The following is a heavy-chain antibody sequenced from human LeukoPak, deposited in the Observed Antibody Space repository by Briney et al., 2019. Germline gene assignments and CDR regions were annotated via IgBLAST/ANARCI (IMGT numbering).Heavy chain of an antibody. Sequence: GGALRLSCAGSGFTFDDYVIRWVGQAPGKRLEGVWGINWKGGSTEYADSVKGRFTISRDNAKNSLYLQMNSLRAEDTPVYSCAKEAWGGNPAYAILTGYPPDYWGQGTLVTVSS. V-gene: IGHV3-20*04. D-gene: IGHD3-9*01. CDR3: AKEAWGGNPAYAILTGYPPDY. CDR1: GFTFDDYV. J-gene: IGHJ4*02. CDR2: INWKGGST.